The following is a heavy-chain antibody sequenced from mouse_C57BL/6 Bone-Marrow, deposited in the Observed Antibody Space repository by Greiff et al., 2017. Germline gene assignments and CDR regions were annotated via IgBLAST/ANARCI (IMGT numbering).Heavy chain of an antibody. CDR1: GYTFTSYW. Sequence: QVQLQPPGAELVMPGASVKLSCKASGYTFTSYWMHWVKQRPGQGLEWIGEIDPSDSYTNYNQKFKGKSTLTVDKSSSTAYMPLSSLTSEDSAVYYCARKGWYFDVWGTGTTVTVSS. CDR3: ARKGWYFDV. J-gene: IGHJ1*03. CDR2: IDPSDSYT. V-gene: IGHV1-69*01.